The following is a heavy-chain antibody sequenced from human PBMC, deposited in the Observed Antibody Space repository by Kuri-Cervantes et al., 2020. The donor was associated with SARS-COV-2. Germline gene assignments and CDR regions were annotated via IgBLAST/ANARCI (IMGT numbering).Heavy chain of an antibody. V-gene: IGHV1-69*05. J-gene: IGHJ4*02. Sequence: SVKVSCKASGGAFSSYPLSWVRQAPGQGLEWMGEINPMFHKANFAEEFKGRVTLTTDESKSTAYMELSSLTSQDPAVYYCARQGRRGPFFDYWGQGTLVTVSS. D-gene: IGHD1-26*01. CDR3: ARQGRRGPFFDY. CDR1: GGAFSSYP. CDR2: INPMFHKA.